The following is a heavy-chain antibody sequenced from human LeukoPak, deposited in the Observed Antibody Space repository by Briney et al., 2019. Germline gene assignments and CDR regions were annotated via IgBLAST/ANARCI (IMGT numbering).Heavy chain of an antibody. V-gene: IGHV4-30-4*01. D-gene: IGHD3-22*01. CDR2: IFSSGST. CDR3: ARSTYYYDRSAFFFPDYFDY. CDR1: GSSIKQGNFF. J-gene: IGHJ4*02. Sequence: SETLSLTYNVSGSSIKQGNFFWNWIRQPRGEGLEWIGYIFSSGSTYYNPSLKSRVTFSVDTSNNHFSLNLRSVTAADTAVYYCARSTYYYDRSAFFFPDYFDYWGQGIQVTVSS.